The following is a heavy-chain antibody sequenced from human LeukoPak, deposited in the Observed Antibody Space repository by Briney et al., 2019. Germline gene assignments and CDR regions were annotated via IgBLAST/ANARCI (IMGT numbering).Heavy chain of an antibody. D-gene: IGHD1-7*01. CDR2: INPSGGST. J-gene: IGHJ6*02. CDR3: ARDLELFYYYYGMDV. CDR1: GYTFTSYY. Sequence: ASVKVSCKASGYTFTSYYMHWVRQAPGQGLEWMGIINPSGGSTSYAQKLQGRVTMTRDTSTSTVYMELSSLRSEDTAVYYCARDLELFYYYYGMDVWGQGTTVTVSS. V-gene: IGHV1-46*01.